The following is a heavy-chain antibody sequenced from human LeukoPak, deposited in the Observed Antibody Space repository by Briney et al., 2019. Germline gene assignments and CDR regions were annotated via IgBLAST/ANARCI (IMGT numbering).Heavy chain of an antibody. Sequence: ASVKVSCKASGYTFTSYYILWVRHAPGQGLDWMGFINPIVGITSYPQMFQGRVTMTRDTSTSTVYMELSSLRSEDPAVYYCARNVESGFDIWGKGTMVTVSS. D-gene: IGHD3-3*01. J-gene: IGHJ3*02. CDR2: INPIVGIT. V-gene: IGHV1-46*01. CDR1: GYTFTSYY. CDR3: ARNVESGFDI.